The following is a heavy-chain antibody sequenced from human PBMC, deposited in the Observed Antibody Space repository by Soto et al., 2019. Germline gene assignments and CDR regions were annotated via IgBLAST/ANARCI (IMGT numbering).Heavy chain of an antibody. CDR1: GFKFDIYS. Sequence: EVQLVESGGGLVRPGESLRLSCAASGFKFDIYSMNWIRQAPGKGLEWVSYITSDTLTIRYADSVRGRFIISRDNAGNSVFLQMNSLRDEDTATCYCARSVEGHFDYWGQGALVTVSS. J-gene: IGHJ4*02. D-gene: IGHD6-19*01. V-gene: IGHV3-48*02. CDR3: ARSVEGHFDY. CDR2: ITSDTLTI.